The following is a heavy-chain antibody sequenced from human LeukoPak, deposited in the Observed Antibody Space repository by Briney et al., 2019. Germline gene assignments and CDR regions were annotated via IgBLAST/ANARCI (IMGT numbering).Heavy chain of an antibody. CDR2: INPNSGGT. CDR1: GYTFSGYY. D-gene: IGHD3-3*01. Sequence: GASVKVSCKASGYTFSGYYMHWVRQAPGQGLEWMVWINPNSGGTKYAQKFQGRVTMTRDTSISTAYMELSRLRSDDTAVYYCATSYYDFWSYSSEYFQHWGQGTLVTVSS. V-gene: IGHV1-2*02. J-gene: IGHJ1*01. CDR3: ATSYYDFWSYSSEYFQH.